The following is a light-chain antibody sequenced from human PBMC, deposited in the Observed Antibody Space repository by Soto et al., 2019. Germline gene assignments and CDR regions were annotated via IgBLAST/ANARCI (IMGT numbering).Light chain of an antibody. CDR1: QSVGSS. J-gene: IGKJ3*01. CDR2: GAS. V-gene: IGKV3-15*01. Sequence: EVVMTQSPATLSVSPGETATLSCRASQSVGSSLAWYQQKPGQAPRLFIYGASTRATGIPARFSGSASGTNVHLTISSLQSEDLAVYYCQQYNNWPLPFGPGTKVDI. CDR3: QQYNNWPLP.